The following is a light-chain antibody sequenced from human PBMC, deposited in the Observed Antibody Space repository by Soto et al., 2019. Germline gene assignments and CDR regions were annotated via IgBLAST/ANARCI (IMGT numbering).Light chain of an antibody. J-gene: IGLJ1*01. CDR3: SSYTSSSTYV. Sequence: SVLTQPASVSGSPGQLITISCTGTSSDVGGYNYVSWYQQHPGKAPKLMIYEVSNRPSGVSNRFSGSKSGNTASLTISGLQAEDEADYYCSSYTSSSTYVFGTGTKVTVL. V-gene: IGLV2-14*01. CDR1: SSDVGGYNY. CDR2: EVS.